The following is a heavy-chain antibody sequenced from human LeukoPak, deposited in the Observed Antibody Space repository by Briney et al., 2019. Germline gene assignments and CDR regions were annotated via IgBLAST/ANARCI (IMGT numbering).Heavy chain of an antibody. CDR3: AKDKRLSSGPTNWFDP. J-gene: IGHJ5*02. Sequence: GGSLRLSCAASGFTFSSYAMSWVRQAPGKGLEWVSAISGSGFSTYYADSVKGRFTISRDNSKNTLYLQMNSLRAEDTAVCYCAKDKRLSSGPTNWFDPWGQGTLVTVSS. V-gene: IGHV3-23*01. D-gene: IGHD3-22*01. CDR2: ISGSGFST. CDR1: GFTFSSYA.